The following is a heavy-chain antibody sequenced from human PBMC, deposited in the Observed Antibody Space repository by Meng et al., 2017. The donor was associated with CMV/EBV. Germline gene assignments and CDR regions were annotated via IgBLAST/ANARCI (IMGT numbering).Heavy chain of an antibody. CDR2: ISGSGGGT. V-gene: IGHV3-23*01. Sequence: GESLKISCAASGFTFSSYAMSWVRQAPGKGLEWVSAISGSGGGTYYADSVKGRFTISRDNSKNTLYLQMNSLRAEDTAVYYCAKDDLPYDFWSGYEPNFDYWGQGTLVTVSS. CDR3: AKDDLPYDFWSGYEPNFDY. J-gene: IGHJ4*02. D-gene: IGHD3-3*01. CDR1: GFTFSSYA.